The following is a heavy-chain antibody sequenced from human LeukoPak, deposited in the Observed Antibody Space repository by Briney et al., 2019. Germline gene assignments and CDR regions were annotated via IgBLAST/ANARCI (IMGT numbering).Heavy chain of an antibody. J-gene: IGHJ4*02. Sequence: ASVKVSCKASGYTFTSYYMHWVRQAPGQGLEWMGIINPSGGSTSYAQKFQGRVTMTGDTSTSTVYMELSSLRSEDTAVYYCAREPEEILYYYDSSGEFDYWGQGTLVTVSS. CDR2: INPSGGST. D-gene: IGHD3-22*01. CDR3: AREPEEILYYYDSSGEFDY. CDR1: GYTFTSYY. V-gene: IGHV1-46*01.